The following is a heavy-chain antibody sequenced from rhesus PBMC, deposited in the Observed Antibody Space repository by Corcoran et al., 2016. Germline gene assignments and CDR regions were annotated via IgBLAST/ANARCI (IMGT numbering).Heavy chain of an antibody. CDR1: RYSFTSYW. J-gene: IGHJ6*01. CDR2: IDPSDSVT. D-gene: IGHD4-17*01. V-gene: IGHV5-2*01. Sequence: EVQLVQSGAAVKRPGESLKISCKTSRYSFTSYWLSWVRQMPGKGLEGRGAIDPSDSVTRYTPSVQGQGTISAEKSISTAYLQVSILEASDSATYYCAKTGLEGNPPHLDSWGQGVVVTVSS. CDR3: AKTGLEGNPPHLDS.